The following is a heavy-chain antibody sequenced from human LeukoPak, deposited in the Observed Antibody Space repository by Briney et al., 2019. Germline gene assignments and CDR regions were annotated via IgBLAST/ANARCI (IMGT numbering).Heavy chain of an antibody. CDR2: IYSGGST. D-gene: IGHD5-18*01. Sequence: GGSLRLSCAASGFTFSSYAMSWVRQAPGKGLEWVSVIYSGGSTYYADSVKGRFTISRDNSKNTLYLQMNSLRAEDTAVYYCARASYGNPFDYWGQGTLVTVSS. CDR3: ARASYGNPFDY. CDR1: GFTFSSYA. V-gene: IGHV3-66*01. J-gene: IGHJ4*02.